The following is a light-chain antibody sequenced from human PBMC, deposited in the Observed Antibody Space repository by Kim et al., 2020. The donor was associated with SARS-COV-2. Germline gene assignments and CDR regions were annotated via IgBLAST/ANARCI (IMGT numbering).Light chain of an antibody. CDR1: QGISSY. Sequence: DIQLTQSPSFLSASVGDRVTITCRASQGISSYLAWYQQKPGKAPKLLIYAASTLQSGVPSRFSGSGSGTEFTLTISSLQPEDFATYYWQQLNSYPSTFGQGTKVDIK. CDR3: QQLNSYPST. V-gene: IGKV1-9*01. CDR2: AAS. J-gene: IGKJ1*01.